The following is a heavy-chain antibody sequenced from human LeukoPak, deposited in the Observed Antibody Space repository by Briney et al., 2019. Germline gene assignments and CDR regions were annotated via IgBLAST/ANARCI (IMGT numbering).Heavy chain of an antibody. V-gene: IGHV4-39*07. J-gene: IGHJ3*02. Sequence: PSETLSLTCTVSGGSISSSNYYWGWIRQPPGKGLEWIGSIYYSGSTYYNPSLKSRVTISVDTSKNQFSLKLSSVTAADTAVYYCARDILPGPGYCSSTSCSASVRAFDIWGQGTMVTVSS. D-gene: IGHD2-2*01. CDR3: ARDILPGPGYCSSTSCSASVRAFDI. CDR2: IYYSGST. CDR1: GGSISSSNYY.